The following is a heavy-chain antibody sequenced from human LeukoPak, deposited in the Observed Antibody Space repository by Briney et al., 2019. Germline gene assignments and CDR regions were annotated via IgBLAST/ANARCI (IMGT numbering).Heavy chain of an antibody. Sequence: IPSETLSLTCAGSGGSIDSGGYSWSWIRQPPGKGLEWIGYIYHIGSSYYNPSLKSRVTISVDTSKNQFSLKLSSVTAADTAVYYCAAGIGNPWGQGTLVTVSS. CDR2: IYHIGSS. V-gene: IGHV4-30-2*01. J-gene: IGHJ5*02. CDR3: AAGIGNP. CDR1: GGSIDSGGYS. D-gene: IGHD6-13*01.